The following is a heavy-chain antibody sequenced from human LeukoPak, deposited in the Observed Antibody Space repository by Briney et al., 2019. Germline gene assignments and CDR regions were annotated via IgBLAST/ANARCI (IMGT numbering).Heavy chain of an antibody. Sequence: SETLSLTSAISGGPISNSSYYWGWIRQPPGKGLEWIGSIYYSGSTYYNPSLKSRVTVSVDTSKNQFSLKLSSVTAADTAVYYCARVPRSYYYYYYMDVWGKGTTVTVSS. CDR1: GGPISNSSYY. CDR3: ARVPRSYYYYYYMDV. J-gene: IGHJ6*03. CDR2: IYYSGST. V-gene: IGHV4-39*07.